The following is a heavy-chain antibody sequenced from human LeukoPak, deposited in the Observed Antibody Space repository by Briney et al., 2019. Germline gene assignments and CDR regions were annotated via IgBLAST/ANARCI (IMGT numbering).Heavy chain of an antibody. Sequence: TGGSLRLSCTAFGFTFGDYVMSWVRQAPGKGLEWVNFIRSKAYGGTTEYAASVQGRFTISRDDPKSIAYLQMNSLKTEDTAVYYCTSEYDNGDDVPPDYWGQGTLVTVSS. CDR2: IRSKAYGGTT. D-gene: IGHD4-17*01. V-gene: IGHV3-49*04. CDR3: TSEYDNGDDVPPDY. J-gene: IGHJ4*02. CDR1: GFTFGDYV.